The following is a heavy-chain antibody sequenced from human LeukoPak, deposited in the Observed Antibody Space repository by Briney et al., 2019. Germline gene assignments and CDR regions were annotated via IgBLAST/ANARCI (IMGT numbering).Heavy chain of an antibody. Sequence: ASVKVSCKASGYTFTGYYMRWVRQAPGQGLEWMGRINPNSGGTNYAQKFQGRVTMTRDTSISTAYMELSRLRSDDTAVYYCAPQRNYYDSSGYPGSLDYWGQGTLVTVSS. J-gene: IGHJ4*02. CDR3: APQRNYYDSSGYPGSLDY. CDR1: GYTFTGYY. V-gene: IGHV1-2*06. CDR2: INPNSGGT. D-gene: IGHD3-22*01.